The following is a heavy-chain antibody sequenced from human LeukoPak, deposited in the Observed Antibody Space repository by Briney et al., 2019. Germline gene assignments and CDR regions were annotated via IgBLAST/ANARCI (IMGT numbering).Heavy chain of an antibody. D-gene: IGHD3-22*01. Sequence: GGSLRLSCAASGFTVSSNYMSWVRQAPGKGLEWVSVIYSAGNTYYADSVQGRYTMSRENPENTLYLQMNSLRAEDTAVYYCARAHDRGYYYGFDYWGQGTLVTVSS. V-gene: IGHV3-66*01. CDR2: IYSAGNT. CDR3: ARAHDRGYYYGFDY. J-gene: IGHJ4*02. CDR1: GFTVSSNY.